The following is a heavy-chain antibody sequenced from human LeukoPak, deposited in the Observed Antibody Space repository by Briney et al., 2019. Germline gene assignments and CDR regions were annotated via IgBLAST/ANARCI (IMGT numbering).Heavy chain of an antibody. CDR1: VFTFSSHT. J-gene: IGHJ4*02. Sequence: PGGSLRLSCAASVFTFSSHTMNWVRQAPGKGLEWVSSISTSSSYIYYADSVKGRLTISRDNPKNSLYLQMNSLRAEDTAVYYCASGYSYGYSDYWGQGTLVTVSS. V-gene: IGHV3-21*01. CDR3: ASGYSYGYSDY. CDR2: ISTSSSYI. D-gene: IGHD5-18*01.